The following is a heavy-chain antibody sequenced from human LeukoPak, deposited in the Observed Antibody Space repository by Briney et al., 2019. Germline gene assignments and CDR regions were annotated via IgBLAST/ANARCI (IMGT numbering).Heavy chain of an antibody. CDR1: GFTFSSYW. V-gene: IGHV3-74*01. D-gene: IGHD3-3*01. CDR3: ASDFWSGYYTPMGVNY. CDR2: INSDGSST. Sequence: GGSLRLSCAASGFTFSSYWMHWVRQAPGKGLVWVSRINSDGSSTSYADSVKGRFTISRDNAKNTLYLQMNSLRAEDTAVYYCASDFWSGYYTPMGVNYWGQGTLVTVSS. J-gene: IGHJ4*02.